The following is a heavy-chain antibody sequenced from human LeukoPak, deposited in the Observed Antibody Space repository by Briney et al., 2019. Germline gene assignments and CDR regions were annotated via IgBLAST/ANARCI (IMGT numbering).Heavy chain of an antibody. V-gene: IGHV4-61*01. CDR3: AREDNSPLRPGIAAAVGVFDY. CDR2: IYYSGST. J-gene: IGHJ4*02. CDR1: GCSVSSGSYY. D-gene: IGHD6-13*01. Sequence: PSETLSLTCTVSGCSVSSGSYYWSWIRQPPGKGLEWIGYIYYSGSTNYNPSLKSRVTISVDTSKNQFSLKLSSVTAADTAVYYCAREDNSPLRPGIAAAVGVFDYWGQGTLVTVSS.